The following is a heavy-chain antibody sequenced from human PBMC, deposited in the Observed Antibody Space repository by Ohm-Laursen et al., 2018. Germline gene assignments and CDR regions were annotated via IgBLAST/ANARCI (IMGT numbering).Heavy chain of an antibody. Sequence: GTLSLTCTVSGASISSSSYSWGWIRQPPGKGLEWIGSIYDTGSTYYNPSLKSRVTISVDTSKNQFSLKLSSVTAADTAVYYCASSKPNYYYYGMDVWGQGTTVTVSS. CDR3: ASSKPNYYYYGMDV. CDR2: IYDTGST. D-gene: IGHD2/OR15-2a*01. J-gene: IGHJ6*02. CDR1: GASISSSSYS. V-gene: IGHV4-39*07.